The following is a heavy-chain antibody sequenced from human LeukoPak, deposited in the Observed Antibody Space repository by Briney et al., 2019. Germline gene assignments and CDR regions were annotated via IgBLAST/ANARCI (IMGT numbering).Heavy chain of an antibody. Sequence: GGSLRLSCAVSGISLSNYPMSWVRQVPGKGLEWVSAITGGGGSTYYADSVKGRFTISRDNSKNTLYLQINKLRAEDTAVYYCAKDVGWYSSGWLDAFDIWAKGQWSPSLQ. J-gene: IGHJ3*02. V-gene: IGHV3-23*01. CDR2: ITGGGGST. D-gene: IGHD6-19*01. CDR1: GISLSNYP. CDR3: AKDVGWYSSGWLDAFDI.